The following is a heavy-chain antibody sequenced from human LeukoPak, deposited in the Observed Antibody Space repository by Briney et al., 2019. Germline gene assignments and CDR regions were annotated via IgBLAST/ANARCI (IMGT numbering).Heavy chain of an antibody. D-gene: IGHD6-13*01. CDR2: IYYSGST. Sequence: SETLSLTCTVSGGSISSYYWSWIRQPPGKGLEWIGYIYYSGSTNYNPSLKSRVTISVDTSKNQFSLKLSSVTAANTAVYYCARARDSSRFDYWGQGTLVTVSS. J-gene: IGHJ4*02. CDR3: ARARDSSRFDY. CDR1: GGSISSYY. V-gene: IGHV4-59*01.